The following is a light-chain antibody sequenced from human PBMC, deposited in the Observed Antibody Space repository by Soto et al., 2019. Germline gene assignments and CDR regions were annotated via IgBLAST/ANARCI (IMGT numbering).Light chain of an antibody. CDR3: QQYGYLVT. CDR1: QTVSSSS. CDR2: GAS. Sequence: PGSRVPLSCRASQTVSSSSLTWCQQKPGQAPGLLIYGASTRATAIPARFSGSGSGTDFTLTVSSLQPEDFAMYYCQQYGYLVTFGGGTKVEIK. J-gene: IGKJ4*01. V-gene: IGKV3D-7*01.